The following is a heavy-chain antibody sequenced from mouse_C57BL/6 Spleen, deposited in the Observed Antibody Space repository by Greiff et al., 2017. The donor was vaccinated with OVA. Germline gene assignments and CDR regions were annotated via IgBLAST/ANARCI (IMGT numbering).Heavy chain of an antibody. D-gene: IGHD3-2*02. CDR3: TRWAATAQATAMDY. V-gene: IGHV1-15*01. Sequence: QVQLQQSGAELVRPGASVTLSCKASGYTFTDYEMHWVKQTPVHGLEWIGAIDPETGGTAYNQKFKGKAILTADKSSSTAYMELRSLTSEDSAVYYCTRWAATAQATAMDYWGQGTSVTVSS. CDR1: GYTFTDYE. J-gene: IGHJ4*01. CDR2: IDPETGGT.